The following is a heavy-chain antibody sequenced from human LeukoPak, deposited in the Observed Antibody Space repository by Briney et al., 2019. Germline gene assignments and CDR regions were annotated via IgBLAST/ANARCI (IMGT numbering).Heavy chain of an antibody. D-gene: IGHD6-19*01. Sequence: SETLSLTCTVSGGSISSGDYYWSWIRQPPGKGLEWIGYIYYSGSTYYNPSLKSRVTISVDTSKNQFSLKLSSVTAADTAVYYCAITSPRYSSGWYPPTILEVFDAFDIWGQGTMVTVSS. J-gene: IGHJ3*02. CDR2: IYYSGST. CDR1: GGSISSGDYY. V-gene: IGHV4-30-4*01. CDR3: AITSPRYSSGWYPPTILEVFDAFDI.